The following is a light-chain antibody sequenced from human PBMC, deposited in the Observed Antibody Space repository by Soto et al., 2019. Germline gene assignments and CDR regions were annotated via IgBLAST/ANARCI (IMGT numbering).Light chain of an antibody. Sequence: EIVLTQSPGTLSLSPGERATLSCRASQFLSSYLAWYQQIPGQAPRVLIYGASSRATGIPDRFSGSGSGTDFTLTIIRLEPEDFAVYYCQQYGSSRTFGQGTKVDIK. J-gene: IGKJ1*01. CDR3: QQYGSSRT. V-gene: IGKV3-20*01. CDR1: QFLSSY. CDR2: GAS.